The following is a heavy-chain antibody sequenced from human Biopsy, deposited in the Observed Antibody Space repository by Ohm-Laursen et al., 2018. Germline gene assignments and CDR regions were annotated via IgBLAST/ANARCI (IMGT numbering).Heavy chain of an antibody. CDR2: LFTSGTT. CDR1: GCSINSYY. J-gene: IGHJ4*02. Sequence: PSQTLSLTCTVSGCSINSYYWSWLRQPAGKGLEWIGSLFTSGTTNYSPSLNNRVTMSMDTSENHFSLRLTSVTAADTAVYYCVRGGSGSFPFDYWGPGTLVTVSS. CDR3: VRGGSGSFPFDY. V-gene: IGHV4-4*07. D-gene: IGHD3-10*01.